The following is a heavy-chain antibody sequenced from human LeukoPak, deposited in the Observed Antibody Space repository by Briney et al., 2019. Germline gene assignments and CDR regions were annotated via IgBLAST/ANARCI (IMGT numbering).Heavy chain of an antibody. CDR3: AREGYYYDSSGYYKYFDY. CDR2: INHSGST. D-gene: IGHD3-22*01. Sequence: SETLSLTGAVYGGSFSGYYWSWIRQPPGKGLEWIGEINHSGSTNYNPSLKSRVTISVDTSKNQFSLKLSSVTAADTAVYYCAREGYYYDSSGYYKYFDYWGQGTLVTVSS. J-gene: IGHJ4*02. CDR1: GGSFSGYY. V-gene: IGHV4-34*01.